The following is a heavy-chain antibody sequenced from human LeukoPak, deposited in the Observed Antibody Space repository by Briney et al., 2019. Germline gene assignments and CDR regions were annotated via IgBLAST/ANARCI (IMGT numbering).Heavy chain of an antibody. J-gene: IGHJ4*02. Sequence: SVKVSCKASGGTFSSYAISWVRQAPGQGLEWRGGIIPIFGTANNAQKFQGRVTITTDESTSTAYMELSSLRSEDTAVYYCARGQGYNYAPFDYWGQGTLVPVSS. CDR1: GGTFSSYA. D-gene: IGHD5-18*01. V-gene: IGHV1-69*05. CDR3: ARGQGYNYAPFDY. CDR2: IIPIFGTA.